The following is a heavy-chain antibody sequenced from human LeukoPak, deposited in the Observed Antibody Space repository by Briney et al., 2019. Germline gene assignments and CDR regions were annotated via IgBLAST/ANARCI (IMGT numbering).Heavy chain of an antibody. CDR1: GFTVSSNY. CDR3: ASPYSSGWSTSFEY. V-gene: IGHV3-53*01. CDR2: IYSGGST. Sequence: GGSLRLSCAASGFTVSSNYMSWVRQAPGKGLEWVSVIYSGGSTYYADSVKGRFTISRDNTKNTLSLQMNSLRAEDTAVYYCASPYSSGWSTSFEYWGQGTLVTVSS. D-gene: IGHD6-19*01. J-gene: IGHJ4*02.